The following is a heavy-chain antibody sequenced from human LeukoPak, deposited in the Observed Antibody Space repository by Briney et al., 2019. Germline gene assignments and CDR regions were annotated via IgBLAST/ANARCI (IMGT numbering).Heavy chain of an antibody. CDR3: ARDGLKRYFDWLLGYNWFDP. CDR2: IIPIFGTA. CDR1: GGTFSGYA. J-gene: IGHJ5*02. Sequence: SVKVSCKASGGTFSGYAISWVRQAPGQGLEWMGGIIPIFGTANYAQKFQGRVTITADESTSTAYMELSSLRSEDTAVYYCARDGLKRYFDWLLGYNWFDPWGQGTLVTVSS. D-gene: IGHD3-9*01. V-gene: IGHV1-69*13.